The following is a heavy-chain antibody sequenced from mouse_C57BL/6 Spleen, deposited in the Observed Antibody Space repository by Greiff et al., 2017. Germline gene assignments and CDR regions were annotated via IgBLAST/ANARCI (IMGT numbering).Heavy chain of an antibody. Sequence: EVKLEESGEGLVKPGGSLKLSCAASGFTFSSYAMSWVRQTPEKRLEWVAYISSGGDYIYYADTVKGRFTIYRDNARNTLYLQMSSLKSEDTAMDYCTRDGTGTGDYFDYWGQGTTLTVSS. CDR1: GFTFSSYA. V-gene: IGHV5-9-1*02. D-gene: IGHD4-1*01. CDR3: TRDGTGTGDYFDY. J-gene: IGHJ2*01. CDR2: ISSGGDYI.